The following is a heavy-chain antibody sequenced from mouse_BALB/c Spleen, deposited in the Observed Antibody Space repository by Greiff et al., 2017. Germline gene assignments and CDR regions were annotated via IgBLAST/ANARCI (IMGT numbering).Heavy chain of an antibody. D-gene: IGHD2-14*01. CDR2: IRNKANGYTT. V-gene: IGHV7-3*02. Sequence: EVNVVESGGGLVQPGGSLRLSCATSGFTFTDYYMSWVRQPPGKALEWLGFIRNKANGYTTEYSASVKGRFTISRDNSQSILYLQMNTLRAEDSATYYCARVYRYVFDYWGQGTTLTVSS. CDR3: ARVYRYVFDY. J-gene: IGHJ2*01. CDR1: GFTFTDYY.